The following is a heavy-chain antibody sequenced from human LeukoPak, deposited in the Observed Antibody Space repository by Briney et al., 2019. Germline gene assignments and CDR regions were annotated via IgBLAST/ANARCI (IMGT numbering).Heavy chain of an antibody. D-gene: IGHD1-26*01. CDR3: ARDRSGSYLFDY. Sequence: SETLSLTCTVSGGSISSGGYYWSWLRQHPGKGLEWIGYIYYSGSTYYNPSLKSRVTIPVDTSKNQFSLKLSSVTAADTAVYYCARDRSGSYLFDYWGQGPLVTVSS. CDR1: GGSISSGGYY. V-gene: IGHV4-31*03. J-gene: IGHJ4*02. CDR2: IYYSGST.